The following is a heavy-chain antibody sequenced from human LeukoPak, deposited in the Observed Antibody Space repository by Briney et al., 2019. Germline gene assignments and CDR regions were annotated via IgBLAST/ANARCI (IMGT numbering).Heavy chain of an antibody. CDR2: INHSGST. Sequence: KPSETLSLTCAVYGGSFSGYYWSWIRQPPGKGLEWIGEINHSGSTNYNPSLKSRVTISVDTSKDQFSLKLSSVTAADTAVYYCARASYSSSPYGAFDIWGQGTMVTVSS. CDR1: GGSFSGYY. CDR3: ARASYSSSPYGAFDI. D-gene: IGHD6-6*01. J-gene: IGHJ3*02. V-gene: IGHV4-34*01.